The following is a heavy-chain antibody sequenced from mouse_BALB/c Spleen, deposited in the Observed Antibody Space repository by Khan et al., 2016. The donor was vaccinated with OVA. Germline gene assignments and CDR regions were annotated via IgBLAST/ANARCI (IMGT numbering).Heavy chain of an antibody. J-gene: IGHJ2*01. Sequence: EVELVESGGGLVQPGGSRKLSCAASGFTFSGFGMHWVRQAPEKGLEWVAYISSGSKTTYYADTVKGRFNISSDNPKNTLFLQMTSLRSEDTAMYFCARTGYYEFDYWGQGTTLTVSS. CDR2: ISSGSKTT. D-gene: IGHD3-1*01. CDR3: ARTGYYEFDY. V-gene: IGHV5-17*02. CDR1: GFTFSGFG.